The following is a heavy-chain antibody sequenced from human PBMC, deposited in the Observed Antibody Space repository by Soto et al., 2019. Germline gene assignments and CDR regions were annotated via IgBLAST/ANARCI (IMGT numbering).Heavy chain of an antibody. Sequence: EVQLLESGGGLVQPGGSLRLSCAASGFTFSSYAMSWVRQAPGKGLEWVSAISGSGGSTYYADSVKGRFTISRDNSKNTLYLQMNSLRAEDTAVYYCASQLRVAGPYYYYGMDVWGQGTTVTVSS. CDR3: ASQLRVAGPYYYYGMDV. V-gene: IGHV3-23*01. CDR1: GFTFSSYA. J-gene: IGHJ6*02. D-gene: IGHD6-19*01. CDR2: ISGSGGST.